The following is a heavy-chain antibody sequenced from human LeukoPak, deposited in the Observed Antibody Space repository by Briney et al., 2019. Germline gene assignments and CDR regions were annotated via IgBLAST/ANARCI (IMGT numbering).Heavy chain of an antibody. CDR3: ASQMRGRYYYYGSGSYYTD. D-gene: IGHD3-10*01. J-gene: IGHJ4*02. CDR1: GGSISSYY. V-gene: IGHV4-34*01. CDR2: INHSGST. Sequence: SETLSLTCTVSGGSISSYYWSWIRQPPGKGLEWIGEINHSGSTNYNPSLKSRVTISVDTSKNQFSLKLSSVTAADTAVYYCASQMRGRYYYYGSGSYYTDWGQGTLVTVSS.